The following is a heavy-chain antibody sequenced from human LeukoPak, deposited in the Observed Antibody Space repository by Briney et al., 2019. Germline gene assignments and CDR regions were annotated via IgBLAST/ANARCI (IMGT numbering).Heavy chain of an antibody. J-gene: IGHJ6*04. CDR3: ARVRLLWFGELPDV. V-gene: IGHV3-30-3*01. D-gene: IGHD3-10*01. Sequence: PGRSLRLSCSASGFTFTNYPIHWVRQAPGKGLEWVAVISYDVITKYYADSVKGRFTISRDNSKNTLYLQMNSLRAEDTAVYYCARVRLLWFGELPDVWGKGTTVTVSS. CDR2: ISYDVITK. CDR1: GFTFTNYP.